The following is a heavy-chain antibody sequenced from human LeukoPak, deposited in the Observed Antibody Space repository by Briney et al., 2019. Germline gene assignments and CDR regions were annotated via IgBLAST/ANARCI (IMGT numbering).Heavy chain of an antibody. Sequence: KPSETLSLTCAVSGGSISSSNWWSWVRQPPGKGLEWIVEIYHSGSTNYNPSLKSRVTISVDKSKNQFSLKLSSVTAADTAVYYCARVGDTKGWFGEFAFDIWGQGTMVTVSS. V-gene: IGHV4-4*02. CDR1: GGSISSSNW. CDR3: ARVGDTKGWFGEFAFDI. CDR2: IYHSGST. J-gene: IGHJ3*02. D-gene: IGHD3-10*01.